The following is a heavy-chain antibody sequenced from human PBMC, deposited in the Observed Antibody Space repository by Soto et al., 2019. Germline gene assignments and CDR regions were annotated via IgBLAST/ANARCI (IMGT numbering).Heavy chain of an antibody. D-gene: IGHD6-13*01. J-gene: IGHJ2*01. V-gene: IGHV1-18*01. CDR3: ARGGYTSSSTWHWYFDL. CDR2: ISTYNGNI. CDR1: GYSFITYG. Sequence: QVQLVQSGAEVKKPGASVKVSCKASGYSFITYGISWVRQAPGQGLEWMAWISTYNGNIKYAEKLQGRVTVTTDTSTSTAYRELRSLRSDDTVVYYCARGGYTSSSTWHWYFDLWGRGTLLTVSS.